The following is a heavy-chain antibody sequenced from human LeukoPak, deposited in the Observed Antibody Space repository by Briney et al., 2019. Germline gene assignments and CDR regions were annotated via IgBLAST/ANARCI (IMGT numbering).Heavy chain of an antibody. CDR3: ATNYDFLTGYSNTYFDY. D-gene: IGHD3-9*01. J-gene: IGHJ4*02. Sequence: GASVTVSCKTSGYTFIAYYMHWVRQAPGQGLEWMGVINPSGDTTSYAQKFQGRVTMTRDTSTSTVYMDLSSLRSADTAVYYCATNYDFLTGYSNTYFDYWGQGTLVTVSS. CDR1: GYTFIAYY. CDR2: INPSGDTT. V-gene: IGHV1-46*01.